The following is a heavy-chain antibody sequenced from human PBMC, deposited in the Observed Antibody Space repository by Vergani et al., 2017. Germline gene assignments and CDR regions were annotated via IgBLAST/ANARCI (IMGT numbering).Heavy chain of an antibody. D-gene: IGHD5-18*01. CDR3: ARDSGQLWESMDV. CDR1: GFTFSSYW. Sequence: EVQLVESGGGLVQPGGSLRLSCAASGFTFSSYWMSWVRQAPGKGLEWVANIKQDGSEKYYVDSVKGRFTISRDNAKNSLYLQMNSLRAEDTAVYYCARDSGQLWESMDVWGQGTTVTVSS. V-gene: IGHV3-7*03. J-gene: IGHJ6*02. CDR2: IKQDGSEK.